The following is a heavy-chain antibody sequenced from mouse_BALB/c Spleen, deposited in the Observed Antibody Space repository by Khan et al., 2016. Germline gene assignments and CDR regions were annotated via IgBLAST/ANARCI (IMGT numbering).Heavy chain of an antibody. CDR3: ARIKKIVATYFDY. Sequence: QVQLQQPGAELVKAGASVKMSCKASGYTFTSYWMHWVKQRLGQGLEWFAETNPTNGRTYYNEKFKIKATLTVDKSSSPAYMLPIGPPFEDSAVYYCARIKKIVATYFDYWCQGTTLIVSS. CDR1: GYTFTSYW. V-gene: IGHV1S81*02. CDR2: TNPTNGRT. D-gene: IGHD1-1*01. J-gene: IGHJ2*01.